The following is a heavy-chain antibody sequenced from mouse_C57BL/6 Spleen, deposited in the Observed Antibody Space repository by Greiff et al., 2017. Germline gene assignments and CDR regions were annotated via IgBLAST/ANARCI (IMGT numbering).Heavy chain of an antibody. J-gene: IGHJ2*01. CDR1: GYTFTSYW. V-gene: IGHV1-64*01. Sequence: QVQLQQPGAELVKPGASVKLSCKASGYTFTSYWMHWVKQRPGQGLEWIGMIHPNSGSTNYNEKFKSKATLTVDKSSSTAYMQLSSLTSEDSAVYYCAYFYYDYDGEADYGGQGTTLTVSS. CDR2: IHPNSGST. D-gene: IGHD2-4*01. CDR3: AYFYYDYDGEADY.